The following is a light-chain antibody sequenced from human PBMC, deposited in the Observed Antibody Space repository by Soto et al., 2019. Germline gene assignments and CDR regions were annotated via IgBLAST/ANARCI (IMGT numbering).Light chain of an antibody. CDR1: SSDVGSYNV. V-gene: IGLV2-23*02. J-gene: IGLJ7*01. Sequence: QSALTQPASVSGSPGQSITISFTGTSSDVGSYNVVSWYQQHPGKAPKLMISEVSKRPSGISDRFSGSKSGSTASLTISGLQAEDEADYYCCSYAGTSTHTVFGGGTQLTVL. CDR2: EVS. CDR3: CSYAGTSTHTV.